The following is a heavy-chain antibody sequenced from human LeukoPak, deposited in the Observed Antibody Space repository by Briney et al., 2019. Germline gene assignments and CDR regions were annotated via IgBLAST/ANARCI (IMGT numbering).Heavy chain of an antibody. CDR1: GYTFTDYY. CDR2: INPNSGGT. CDR3: ARAPLLRFLEWLEFDY. V-gene: IGHV1-2*02. D-gene: IGHD3-3*01. Sequence: ASVKVSCKASGYTFTDYYIHWVRQAPGQGLECMGWINPNSGGTNYAQKFQGSVTLTRDTSISTAYMELSRLRSDDTAVYYCARAPLLRFLEWLEFDYWGQGTLVTVSS. J-gene: IGHJ4*02.